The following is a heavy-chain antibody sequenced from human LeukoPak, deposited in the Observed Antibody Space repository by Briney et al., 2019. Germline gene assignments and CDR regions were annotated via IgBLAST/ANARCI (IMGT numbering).Heavy chain of an antibody. Sequence: PSETLSLTCAMSSGSFRGYYWSWIRQSPGKGLKWIGKMSPSGSTKYNPSLKSRVSISEDTSKNLLFLKLTSVTAADTAEYFCARVRHDPLEYYYYIDVWGTGTTVAVSS. D-gene: IGHD3-3*01. V-gene: IGHV4-34*01. CDR3: ARVRHDPLEYYYYIDV. CDR1: SGSFRGYY. J-gene: IGHJ6*03. CDR2: MSPSGST.